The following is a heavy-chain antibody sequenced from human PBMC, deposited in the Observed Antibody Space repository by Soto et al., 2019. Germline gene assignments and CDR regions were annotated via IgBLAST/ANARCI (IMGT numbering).Heavy chain of an antibody. V-gene: IGHV3-23*01. CDR3: IKGHSGSYSQFDY. J-gene: IGHJ4*01. CDR2: IRGSGGDT. Sequence: EVQLLESGGGLVQPGGSLRLSCAASGFTCSFCAMNWVRQAPGKGLEWVSSIRGSGGDTYYADSVKGRFTISRDNSKNTLYLQMNSPRVEDTAVYCGIKGHSGSYSQFDYWGHGTLVPVSS. CDR1: GFTCSFCA. D-gene: IGHD3-22*01.